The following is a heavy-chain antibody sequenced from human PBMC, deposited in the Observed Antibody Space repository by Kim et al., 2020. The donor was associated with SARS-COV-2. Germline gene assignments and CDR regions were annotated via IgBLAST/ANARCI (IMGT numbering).Heavy chain of an antibody. CDR2: ISYDGSNK. J-gene: IGHJ6*02. CDR3: ARATSGSYLYGMDV. CDR1: GFTFSSYA. D-gene: IGHD3-10*01. Sequence: GGSLRLSCAASGFTFSSYAMHWVRQAPGKGLEWVAVISYDGSNKYYADSVKGRFTISRDNSKNTLYLQMNSLRAEDTAVYYCARATSGSYLYGMDVWGQGTTVTVSS. V-gene: IGHV3-30*04.